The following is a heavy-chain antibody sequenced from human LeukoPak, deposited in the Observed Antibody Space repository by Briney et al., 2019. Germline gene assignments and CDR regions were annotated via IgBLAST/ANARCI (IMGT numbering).Heavy chain of an antibody. CDR1: GGSISSSNW. CDR3: ARVTGSGGSCNFDY. V-gene: IGHV4-4*02. J-gene: IGHJ4*02. D-gene: IGHD2-15*01. Sequence: SETLCFTCAVSGGSISSSNWWSWVRQPPGKGLGWIGAIHHSGSTNYNPSLKTRVTISVDKSKNQFSLKLSSVTAADTAVYYCARVTGSGGSCNFDYWGQGTLVTVSS. CDR2: IHHSGST.